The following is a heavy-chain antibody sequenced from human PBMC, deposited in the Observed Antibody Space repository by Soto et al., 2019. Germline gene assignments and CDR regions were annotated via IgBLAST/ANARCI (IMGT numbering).Heavy chain of an antibody. CDR1: GGTFSSYT. CDR2: IIPILGIA. D-gene: IGHD3-10*01. V-gene: IGHV1-69*02. CDR3: ATSMVRGVIHPTYYYGMDV. J-gene: IGHJ6*02. Sequence: ASVKVSCKASGGTFSSYTISWVRQAPGQGLEWMGRIIPILGIANYAQKFQGRVTITADESTSTAYMELSSLRSEDTAVYYCATSMVRGVIHPTYYYGMDVWGQGTTVTVSS.